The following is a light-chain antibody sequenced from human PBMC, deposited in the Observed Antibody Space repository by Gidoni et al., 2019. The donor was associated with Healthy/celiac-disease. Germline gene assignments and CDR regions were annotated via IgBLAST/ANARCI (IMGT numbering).Light chain of an antibody. CDR2: DAS. CDR3: QQRSNWRIT. V-gene: IGKV3-11*01. Sequence: EIGLTLFPATLYLYPGERATLSCRASESVSSYLDWYQQKPDQAPRLLIYDASNRATGIPAWFSRSGSGTYFTPTISRLEPEDFAFYCCQQRSNWRITFGQGTRLEIK. J-gene: IGKJ5*01. CDR1: ESVSSY.